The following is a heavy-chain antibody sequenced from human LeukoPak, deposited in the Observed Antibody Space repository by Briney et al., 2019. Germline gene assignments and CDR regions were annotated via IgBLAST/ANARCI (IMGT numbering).Heavy chain of an antibody. Sequence: SETLSLTCTVSGGSISSGGYYWSWIRQHPGKGLEWIGYIYYSGSTYYNPSLKSRVTISVDTSKNQSSLKLSPVTAADTAVYYCARVTVVVPAATNWFDPWGQGTLVTVSS. CDR2: IYYSGST. D-gene: IGHD2-2*01. V-gene: IGHV4-31*03. CDR3: ARVTVVVPAATNWFDP. J-gene: IGHJ5*02. CDR1: GGSISSGGYY.